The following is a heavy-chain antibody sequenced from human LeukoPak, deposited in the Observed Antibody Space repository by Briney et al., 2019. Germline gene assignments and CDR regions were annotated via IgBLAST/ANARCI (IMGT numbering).Heavy chain of an antibody. CDR3: VRAWGYDSSGYFNPRLGFDP. D-gene: IGHD3-22*01. J-gene: IGHJ5*02. CDR2: ISAYNGNT. Sequence: ASVKVSCKASGYTFTSYGISWVRQAPGQGLEWMGWISAYNGNTNYAQKLQGRVTMTTDTSTSTAYMELRSLRSDDTAVYYCVRAWGYDSSGYFNPRLGFDPWGQGTLVTVSS. V-gene: IGHV1-18*01. CDR1: GYTFTSYG.